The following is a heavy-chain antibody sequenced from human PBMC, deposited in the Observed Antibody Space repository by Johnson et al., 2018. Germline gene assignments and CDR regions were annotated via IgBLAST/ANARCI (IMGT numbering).Heavy chain of an antibody. CDR1: GGTFRNFA. D-gene: IGHD3-16*01. Sequence: QVQLVETGAEVKKPGSSVKISCKASGGTFRNFAISWVRQAPGQGLEWMGAILPISGTADYAQKFQGRVTITADDSTSTAYLGLSSLSSEDTAIYYFSRDHNYGAFEIWGQGTMLTVSS. CDR2: ILPISGTA. CDR3: SRDHNYGAFEI. J-gene: IGHJ3*02. V-gene: IGHV1-69*01.